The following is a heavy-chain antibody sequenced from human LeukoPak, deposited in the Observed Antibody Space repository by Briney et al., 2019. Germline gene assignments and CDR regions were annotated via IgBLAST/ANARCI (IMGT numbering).Heavy chain of an antibody. J-gene: IGHJ4*02. CDR1: GGSFSGYY. CDR3: ARDYYSRSSWYPDY. CDR2: IYTSGST. D-gene: IGHD6-13*01. Sequence: PSETLSLTCAVYGGSFSGYYWSWLRQPAGKGLEWIGRIYTSGSTNYNPSLKSRVTMSVDTSLNQFSLKLSSVTAADTAVYYCARDYYSRSSWYPDYWGQGTLVIVSS. V-gene: IGHV4-4*07.